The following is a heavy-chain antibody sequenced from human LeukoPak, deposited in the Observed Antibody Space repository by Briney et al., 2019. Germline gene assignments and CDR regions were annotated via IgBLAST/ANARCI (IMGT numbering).Heavy chain of an antibody. CDR3: TRDLLGFGEFAYDY. Sequence: GGSLRLSCTASGFTFGDYAMSWVRQAPGKGLEWVGFIRSKAYGGTTEYAASVKGRFTISRDDSKSIAYLQMNSLKTEDTAVYYCTRDLLGFGEFAYDYWDQGTLVTVSS. CDR1: GFTFGDYA. D-gene: IGHD3-10*01. CDR2: IRSKAYGGTT. J-gene: IGHJ4*02. V-gene: IGHV3-49*04.